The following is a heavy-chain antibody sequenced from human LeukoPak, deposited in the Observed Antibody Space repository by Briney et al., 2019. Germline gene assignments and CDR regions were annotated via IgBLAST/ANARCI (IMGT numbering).Heavy chain of an antibody. CDR2: IYTSGST. Sequence: SETLSLTCTVSGGSISSGSYYWSWIRQPAGKGLEWIGRIYTSGSTNYNPSLKSRVTISVDTSKNQFSLKLSSVTAADTAVYYCARDSGGIAAAGLRWGQGTLVTVSS. CDR1: GGSISSGSYY. J-gene: IGHJ4*02. D-gene: IGHD6-13*01. V-gene: IGHV4-61*02. CDR3: ARDSGGIAAAGLR.